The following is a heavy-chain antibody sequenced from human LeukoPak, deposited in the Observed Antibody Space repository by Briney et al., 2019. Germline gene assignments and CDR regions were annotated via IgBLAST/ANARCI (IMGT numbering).Heavy chain of an antibody. V-gene: IGHV4-39*01. CDR2: IYYSGST. CDR3: ARGYSGSSNADY. CDR1: GGSISSSSYY. D-gene: IGHD1-26*01. J-gene: IGHJ4*02. Sequence: SETLSLTCTVSGGSISSSSYYWGWIRQPPGKGLEWIGSIYYSGSTYYNPSLKSRVTISVDTSKNQFSLKLSSVTAADTAVYYCARGYSGSSNADYWGQGTLVTVSS.